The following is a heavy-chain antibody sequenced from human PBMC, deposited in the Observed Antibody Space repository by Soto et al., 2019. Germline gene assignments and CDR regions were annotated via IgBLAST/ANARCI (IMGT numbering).Heavy chain of an antibody. J-gene: IGHJ5*02. CDR3: ARMASFGSLNWFDP. V-gene: IGHV1-8*01. CDR2: MNPGSGDT. Sequence: ASVKVSCKASGYTFTNNDVTWVRQATGQGLEWMGWMNPGSGDTGYAQRFQGRVTMTRNISIATAYMELSSLRSEDTAIYYCARMASFGSLNWFDPWGQGTLVTVSS. CDR1: GYTFTNND. D-gene: IGHD5-18*01.